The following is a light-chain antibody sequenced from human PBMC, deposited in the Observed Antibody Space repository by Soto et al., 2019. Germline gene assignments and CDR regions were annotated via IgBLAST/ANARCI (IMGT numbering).Light chain of an antibody. CDR1: QSISSY. CDR3: EQSYSTPYT. J-gene: IGKJ2*01. Sequence: DIQMTQSPSSLSASVGDRVTITCRASQSISSYLTWYQQKPGQAPKLLIYAASSLQSGVPPRFSGSRSGTDSTPTISSMQHADYVTYYCEQSYSTPYTFGQGTKLDIK. V-gene: IGKV1-39*01. CDR2: AAS.